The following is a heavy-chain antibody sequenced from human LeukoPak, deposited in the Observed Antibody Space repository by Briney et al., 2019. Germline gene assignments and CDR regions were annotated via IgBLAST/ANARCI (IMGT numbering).Heavy chain of an antibody. D-gene: IGHD3-10*01. CDR3: ARDGVLRAPGWFDS. V-gene: IGHV1-18*01. Sequence: ASVKVSCKASGYTFTSYGISWVRQAPGQGLEWMGWISAYNGKTKYAQTVQGRVTMTKDTSTTTAYMELRSLRSDDTAVYYCARDGVLRAPGWFDSWGQGTLVTVSS. CDR1: GYTFTSYG. J-gene: IGHJ5*01. CDR2: ISAYNGKT.